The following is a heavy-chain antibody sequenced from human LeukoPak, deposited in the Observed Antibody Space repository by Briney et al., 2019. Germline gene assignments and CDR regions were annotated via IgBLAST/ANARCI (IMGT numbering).Heavy chain of an antibody. CDR1: GYTFTGYY. V-gene: IGHV1-2*06. CDR3: ARGVYSSSWVFDY. J-gene: IGHJ4*02. Sequence: ASVKVSCKASGYTFTGYYMHWVRQAPGQGLEWMGRINPNSGGTNYAQKFQGRVTMTRDTSISTAYMELSRLRSDDTAVYYCARGVYSSSWVFDYWGQGTLVTVSS. CDR2: INPNSGGT. D-gene: IGHD6-13*01.